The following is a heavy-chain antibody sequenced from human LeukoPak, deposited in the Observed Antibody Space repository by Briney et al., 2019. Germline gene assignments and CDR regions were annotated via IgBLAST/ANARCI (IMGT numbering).Heavy chain of an antibody. V-gene: IGHV3-23*01. D-gene: IGHD4-17*01. CDR1: GFTFRRYG. CDR2: ISGSGGST. J-gene: IGHJ4*02. CDR3: AKAGGYGPYYFDY. Sequence: QAGGSLRLSCEASGFTFRRYGMHWVRQAPGKGLEWVSAISGSGGSTYYADSVKGRFTISRDNSKNTLYLQMNSLRAEDTAVYYCAKAGGYGPYYFDYWGQGTLVTVSS.